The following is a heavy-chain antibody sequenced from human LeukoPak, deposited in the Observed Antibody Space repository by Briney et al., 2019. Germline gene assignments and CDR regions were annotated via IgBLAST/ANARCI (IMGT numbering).Heavy chain of an antibody. D-gene: IGHD3-22*01. CDR1: GGSIRSSYYY. Sequence: PSETLSLTCTVSGGSIRSSYYYWGWIRQPPGKGLEWIGYIYYSGSTNYNPSLKSRVTISEDTSKNQFSLKLSSVTAADTAVYYCASLYYYDSSGLPEYFQHWGQGTPVTVSS. J-gene: IGHJ1*01. CDR3: ASLYYYDSSGLPEYFQH. CDR2: IYYSGST. V-gene: IGHV4-61*05.